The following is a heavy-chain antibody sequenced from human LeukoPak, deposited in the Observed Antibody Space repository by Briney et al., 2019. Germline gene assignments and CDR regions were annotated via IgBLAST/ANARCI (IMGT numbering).Heavy chain of an antibody. D-gene: IGHD3-10*01. Sequence: GGSLRLSCAVSGFTFSSYWMHWVRQDPGKGLVWVSRINSDGSSTIYADSVQGRFTISRDNAKNTLYLQMNSLRAEDTPVYFCTRGTGSYYSLGYWGQGTLVTVSS. V-gene: IGHV3-74*01. CDR3: TRGTGSYYSLGY. CDR1: GFTFSSYW. J-gene: IGHJ4*02. CDR2: INSDGSST.